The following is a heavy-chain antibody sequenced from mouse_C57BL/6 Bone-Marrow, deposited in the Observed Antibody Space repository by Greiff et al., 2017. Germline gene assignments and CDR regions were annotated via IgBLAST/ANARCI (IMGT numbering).Heavy chain of an antibody. D-gene: IGHD1-1*01. CDR2: IDPEDGET. Sequence: VQLQQSGAELVKPGASVKLSCTASGFNIKDYYMHWVKQRTEQGLEWIGRIDPEDGETKYAPKFQGKATITADTSSNTAYLHLSSLTSADTAVDYCARRNYVKKWYYAMDYWGQGTSVTVSS. J-gene: IGHJ4*01. V-gene: IGHV14-2*01. CDR3: ARRNYVKKWYYAMDY. CDR1: GFNIKDYY.